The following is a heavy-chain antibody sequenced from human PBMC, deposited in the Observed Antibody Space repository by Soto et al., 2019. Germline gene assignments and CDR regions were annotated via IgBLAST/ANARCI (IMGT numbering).Heavy chain of an antibody. CDR1: GFTFSSYG. CDR3: AKEILTTVLPYYYNGMDV. J-gene: IGHJ6*02. V-gene: IGHV3-30*18. Sequence: PGGSLRLSCAASGFTFSSYGMHWVRQAPGKGLEWVAVISYDGSNKYYADSVKGRFTISRDNSKNTLYLQMNSLRAEDTAVYYCAKEILTTVLPYYYNGMDVWGQGTTVTVSS. CDR2: ISYDGSNK. D-gene: IGHD4-4*01.